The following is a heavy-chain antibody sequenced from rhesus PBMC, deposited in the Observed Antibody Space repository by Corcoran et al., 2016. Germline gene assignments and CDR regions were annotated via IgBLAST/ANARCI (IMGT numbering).Heavy chain of an antibody. J-gene: IGHJ4*01. CDR3: ARDSGSSDY. D-gene: IGHD6-25*01. CDR2: ITYSGST. V-gene: IGHV4-122*02. Sequence: QVQLQESGPGLVRPSATLSLTCAVSGGSLSSGYYYWSWIRQPPGKGLAWIGYITYSGSTSYNPSLKSRVTISRDTSKNQFSLKLSSVTAADTAVYYCARDSGSSDYWGQGVLVTVSS. CDR1: GGSLSSGYYY.